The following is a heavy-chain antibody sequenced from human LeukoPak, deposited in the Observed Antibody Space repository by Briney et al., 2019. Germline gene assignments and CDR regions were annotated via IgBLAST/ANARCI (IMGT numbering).Heavy chain of an antibody. J-gene: IGHJ5*02. CDR1: GGSITSDLYY. V-gene: IGHV4-61*02. CDR3: ARGSGWNAFDP. CDR2: IYTNGWT. D-gene: IGHD6-19*01. Sequence: SETLSLTCTVSGGSITSDLYYWTWIRQPAGKGLEWIGRIYTNGWTDYNPSLKSRVTISVDTSKNQFSLKLTFVTAADTALYYCARGSGWNAFDPWGRGTLVTVSS.